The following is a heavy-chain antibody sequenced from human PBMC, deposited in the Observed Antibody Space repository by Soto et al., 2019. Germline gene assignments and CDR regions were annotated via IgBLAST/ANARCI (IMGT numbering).Heavy chain of an antibody. V-gene: IGHV1-3*05. D-gene: IGHD3-10*01. J-gene: IGHJ2*01. Sequence: QVQLVQSGAEEKKPGASVKVSCKASGYTFTSYAMHWVRQAPGQRLEWMGWINAGNGNTKYSQKFRDRLTITRDTSASTAYVEMRSLRSEDTAVYYFAITPSWWYFDLWGRGTLVTVSS. CDR3: AITPSWWYFDL. CDR1: GYTFTSYA. CDR2: INAGNGNT.